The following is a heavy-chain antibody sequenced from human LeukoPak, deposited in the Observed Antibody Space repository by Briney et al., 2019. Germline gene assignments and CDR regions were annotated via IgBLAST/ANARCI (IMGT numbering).Heavy chain of an antibody. Sequence: PGGSLRLSCAASGFTFSSYAMSWVRQAPLRGLEWVAIIFGGGGSTYSAGSVKGRFTISRDNSINTLYLQVNNLRVEDSAVYYCARALAVAGGYYYYMDVWGKGTTVTVSS. CDR2: IFGGGGST. J-gene: IGHJ6*03. CDR1: GFTFSSYA. CDR3: ARALAVAGGYYYYMDV. V-gene: IGHV3-23*01. D-gene: IGHD6-19*01.